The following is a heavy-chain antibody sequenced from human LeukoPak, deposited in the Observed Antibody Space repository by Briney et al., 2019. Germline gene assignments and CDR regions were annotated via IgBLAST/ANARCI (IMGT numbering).Heavy chain of an antibody. D-gene: IGHD3-22*01. J-gene: IGHJ4*02. CDR1: GGSISSYY. CDR2: IYYSGST. Sequence: SETLSLTCTVSGGSISSYYWSWIRQPPGKGLEWIGYIYYSGSTNYNPSLKSRVTISVDTSKNQFSLKLSSVTAADTAVYYCARGHDLDSSGWFDYWGQGTLVTVSS. V-gene: IGHV4-59*12. CDR3: ARGHDLDSSGWFDY.